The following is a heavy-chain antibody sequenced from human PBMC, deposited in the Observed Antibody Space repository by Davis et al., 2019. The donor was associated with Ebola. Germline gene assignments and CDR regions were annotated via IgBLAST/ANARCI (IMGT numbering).Heavy chain of an antibody. J-gene: IGHJ6*04. V-gene: IGHV3-23*01. Sequence: GESLKISCGASEFTFSSYAMSWVRQAPGKGLEWVAGITGSGGSTYSADSVKGRFTISRDNSKNTLYLQMNSLRADDTAVYHCAKDSGWFALYAMDVWGKGTPVTVSS. CDR2: ITGSGGST. CDR1: EFTFSSYA. CDR3: AKDSGWFALYAMDV. D-gene: IGHD3-10*01.